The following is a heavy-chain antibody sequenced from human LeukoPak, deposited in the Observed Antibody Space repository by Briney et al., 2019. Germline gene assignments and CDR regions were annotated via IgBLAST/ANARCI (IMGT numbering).Heavy chain of an antibody. D-gene: IGHD4-17*01. CDR2: ISAYNGNT. CDR1: GYTFTSFG. V-gene: IGHV1-18*01. CDR3: ARDQTVTTSYYYYYMDV. J-gene: IGHJ6*03. Sequence: GASVKFSCNASGYTFTSFGISWVRQDPGHGLDWIGFISAYNGNTNYAQKLQGRVTMTTDTSTSTAYMELRSLRSDDTAVYYCARDQTVTTSYYYYYMDVWGKGTTVTVSS.